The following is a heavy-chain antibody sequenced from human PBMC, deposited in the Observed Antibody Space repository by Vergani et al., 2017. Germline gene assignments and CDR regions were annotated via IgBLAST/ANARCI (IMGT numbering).Heavy chain of an antibody. D-gene: IGHD4-11*01. V-gene: IGHV1-18*01. CDR1: GYTFTSYG. CDR2: ISAYNGNT. CDR3: ANSPSPYSNYYYYYYYMDV. J-gene: IGHJ6*03. Sequence: QVQLVQSGAEVKKPGASVKVSCKASGYTFTSYGISWVRQAPGQGLEWMGWISAYNGNTNYAQKLQGRVTMTTDTSTSTAYMELRSLRSDDTAVYYCANSPSPYSNYYYYYYYMDVWGKGTTVTVSS.